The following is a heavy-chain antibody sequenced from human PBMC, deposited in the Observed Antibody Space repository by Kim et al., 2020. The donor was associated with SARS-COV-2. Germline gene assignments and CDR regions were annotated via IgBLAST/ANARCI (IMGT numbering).Heavy chain of an antibody. V-gene: IGHV4-39*01. CDR1: GGSISSSSYY. CDR3: ARRGVVPAANWFDP. J-gene: IGHJ5*02. D-gene: IGHD2-2*01. CDR2: IYYSGST. Sequence: SETLSLTCTVSGGSISSSSYYWGWIRQPPGKGLEWIGSIYYSGSTYYNPSLKSRVTISVDTSKNQFSLKLSSVTAADTAVYYCARRGVVPAANWFDPWGQGTLVTVSS.